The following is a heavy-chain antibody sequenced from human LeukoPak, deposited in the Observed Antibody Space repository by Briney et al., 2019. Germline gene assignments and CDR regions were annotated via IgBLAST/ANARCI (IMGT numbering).Heavy chain of an antibody. CDR2: ISTSSSHI. J-gene: IGHJ4*02. V-gene: IGHV3-21*05. D-gene: IGHD3-10*01. CDR3: ARYGSGTYYPPLDY. Sequence: GGSMRLSCAASGLTFSSYSMNWDRQAPGKGLEWVSYISTSSSHIYYADSVKGRFTISRDNAKKSLYLQMNSLRAEDTAVYYCARYGSGTYYPPLDYWGQGTLVTVSS. CDR1: GLTFSSYS.